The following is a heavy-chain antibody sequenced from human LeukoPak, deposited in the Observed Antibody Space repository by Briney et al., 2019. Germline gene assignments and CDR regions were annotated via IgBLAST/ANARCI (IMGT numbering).Heavy chain of an antibody. CDR2: IRYDGSNE. Sequence: QPGGSLRLSCAASGITFNSYGMHWVRQAPDKGLDWVAFIRYDGSNEYYADSVKGRFTISRDNSKNTLYLQMNSLRGEDTAVYYCCGDFDYWGQGTLVTVSS. CDR3: CGDFDY. V-gene: IGHV3-30*02. D-gene: IGHD2-21*01. J-gene: IGHJ4*02. CDR1: GITFNSYG.